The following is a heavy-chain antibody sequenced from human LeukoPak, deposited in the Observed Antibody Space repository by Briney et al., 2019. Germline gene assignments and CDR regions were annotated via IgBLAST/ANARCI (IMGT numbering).Heavy chain of an antibody. D-gene: IGHD3-22*01. CDR1: GGSISSYY. Sequence: PSETLSLTCPVSGGSISSYYWSWIRQPPGKGLEWIGYIYYSGSTNYNPSLKSRVTISVDTSKNQFSLKLSSVTAADTAVYYCARLRNLLYYYDSSGQLGAFDIWGQGTMVTVSS. V-gene: IGHV4-59*08. CDR3: ARLRNLLYYYDSSGQLGAFDI. J-gene: IGHJ3*02. CDR2: IYYSGST.